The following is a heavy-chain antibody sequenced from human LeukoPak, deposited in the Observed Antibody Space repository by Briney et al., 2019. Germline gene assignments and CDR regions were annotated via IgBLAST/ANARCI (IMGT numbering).Heavy chain of an antibody. Sequence: SETLSLTCAVYGGSFSGYYWSWIRQPPGKGLEWIGEINHSGSTNYNPSLKSRVTISVDTSKNQFSLKLSSVTAADTAVYYCAISYYYDSSGYYFDYWGQGTLVTVSS. D-gene: IGHD3-22*01. CDR2: INHSGST. J-gene: IGHJ4*02. V-gene: IGHV4-34*01. CDR1: GGSFSGYY. CDR3: AISYYYDSSGYYFDY.